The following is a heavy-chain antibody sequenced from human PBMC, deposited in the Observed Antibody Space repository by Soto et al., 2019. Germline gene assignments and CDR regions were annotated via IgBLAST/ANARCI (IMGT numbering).Heavy chain of an antibody. J-gene: IGHJ6*02. CDR3: ARDERVVTPDGAHYYYGMDV. CDR2: GNYRGST. V-gene: IGHV4-59*01. CDR1: GGSIRSYY. D-gene: IGHD2-21*02. Sequence: SETLSLTCTVSGGSIRSYYWSWIRQPPGKGLEWIGYGNYRGSTNYNPSLKSRVTISVDTSKKQFSLNLSSVTAADTAVYYCARDERVVTPDGAHYYYGMDVWGQGTTVTVSS.